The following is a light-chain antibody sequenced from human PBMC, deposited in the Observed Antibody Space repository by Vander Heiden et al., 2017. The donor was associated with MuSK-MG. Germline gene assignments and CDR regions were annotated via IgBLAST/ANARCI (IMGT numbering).Light chain of an antibody. CDR3: QQSYITPMYT. CDR2: AAA. Sequence: DIQMTKPPSSLSASVGDRITITCRASQNINNYLNWYQQQPGTAPKLLIYAAASVKTGVPSRFSGSGSGTDFTLTISSLQPEDVATYYCQQSYITPMYTFGRGTKLEIK. V-gene: IGKV1-39*01. J-gene: IGKJ2*01. CDR1: QNINNY.